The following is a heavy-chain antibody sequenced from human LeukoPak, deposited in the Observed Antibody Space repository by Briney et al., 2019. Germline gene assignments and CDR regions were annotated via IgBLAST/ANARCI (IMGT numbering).Heavy chain of an antibody. D-gene: IGHD5-18*01. Sequence: SETLSLTCTVSGGSISSSSYYWGWIRQPPGKGLEWIGSIYYSGSTYYSPSLKSRVTISVDTSKNQFSLKLSSVTAADTAVYYCAGLGYSYRQYFDYWGQGTLVTVSS. CDR2: IYYSGST. CDR3: AGLGYSYRQYFDY. J-gene: IGHJ4*02. CDR1: GGSISSSSYY. V-gene: IGHV4-39*01.